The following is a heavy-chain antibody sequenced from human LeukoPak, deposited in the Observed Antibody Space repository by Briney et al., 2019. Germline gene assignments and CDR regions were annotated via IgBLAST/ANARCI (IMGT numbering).Heavy chain of an antibody. CDR3: ARYLSRGFYFDY. V-gene: IGHV4-39*01. J-gene: IGHJ4*02. CDR2: IKYSGST. CDR1: GGSISSGNYY. Sequence: SETLSLTCTVSGGSISSGNYYWAWLRQPPGKGLEWIATIKYSGSTYFNPSLKSRVTISVDTSKNQFSLELTSVTAADTAVFYCARYLSRGFYFDYWGQGTLVTVSS.